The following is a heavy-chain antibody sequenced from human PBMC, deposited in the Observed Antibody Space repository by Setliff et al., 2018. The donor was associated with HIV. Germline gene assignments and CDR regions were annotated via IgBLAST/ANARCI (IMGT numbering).Heavy chain of an antibody. V-gene: IGHV4-59*11. CDR2: IYYSGST. D-gene: IGHD4-17*01. CDR3: ATTGQLAYYFYYMDV. Sequence: SETLSLTCTVSGGSISSHYWSWIRQPPGKGLEWIGYIYYSGSTNYNPSLKSRVTISLDTSKIQFSLKLSSVTAADTAVYYCATTGQLAYYFYYMDVWGRGTTVTVSS. CDR1: GGSISSHY. J-gene: IGHJ6*03.